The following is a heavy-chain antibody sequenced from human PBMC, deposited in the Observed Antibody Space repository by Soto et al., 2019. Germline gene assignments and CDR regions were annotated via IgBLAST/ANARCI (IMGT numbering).Heavy chain of an antibody. J-gene: IGHJ4*02. CDR1: GFTFGDYA. D-gene: IGHD3-22*01. Sequence: GGSLRLSCTGSGFTFGDYAMAWFRQATGKGLEWVGFIRSKPYGVTTEYAASVKGRFTISRDDSKSIAYLQMNSLTTEDTAVYYCAKAGGAFYDSRGFYSYYFDYWGLGTLVTVSS. V-gene: IGHV3-49*03. CDR3: AKAGGAFYDSRGFYSYYFDY. CDR2: IRSKPYGVTT.